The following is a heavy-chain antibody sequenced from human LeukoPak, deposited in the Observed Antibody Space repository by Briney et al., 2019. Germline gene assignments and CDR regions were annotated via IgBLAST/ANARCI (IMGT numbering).Heavy chain of an antibody. CDR1: GYTLTELS. J-gene: IGHJ3*02. D-gene: IGHD6-13*01. CDR3: ATDRIAAAGACAFDI. CDR2: FDPEDGET. V-gene: IGHV1-24*01. Sequence: ASVKVSCKVSGYTLTELSMHWVRQAPGKGLEWMGGFDPEDGETIYAQKFPGRVTMTEDTSTDPAYMELSSLRSEDTAVYYCATDRIAAAGACAFDIWGQGTMVTVSS.